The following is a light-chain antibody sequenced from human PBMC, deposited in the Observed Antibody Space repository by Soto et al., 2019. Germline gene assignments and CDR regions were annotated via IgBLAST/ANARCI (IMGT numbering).Light chain of an antibody. Sequence: QTVVTQEPSFSVSPGRTVTLTCGLSSGSVSTTYYPSWYQQTPGHAPRTLIYNTDTRSSWVPDRCSGSILGNKAALTITGAQADDEADYYCVLYLGSGIWVFGGGTKLTVL. CDR1: SGSVSTTYY. CDR3: VLYLGSGIWV. V-gene: IGLV8-61*01. J-gene: IGLJ3*02. CDR2: NTD.